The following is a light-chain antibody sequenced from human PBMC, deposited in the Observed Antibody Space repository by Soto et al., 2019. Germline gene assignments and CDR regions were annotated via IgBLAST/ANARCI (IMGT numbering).Light chain of an antibody. Sequence: EIVMTQSPATLSVSPWEGATLSCRASRNVGSKLAWYMQKPGQSPRLLISGASTRAADFPARFSGSGSGTEFILTISSLQSEDFAFYYCQQYDDWPWTFGQGTKVDIK. V-gene: IGKV3-15*01. CDR2: GAS. CDR3: QQYDDWPWT. CDR1: RNVGSK. J-gene: IGKJ1*01.